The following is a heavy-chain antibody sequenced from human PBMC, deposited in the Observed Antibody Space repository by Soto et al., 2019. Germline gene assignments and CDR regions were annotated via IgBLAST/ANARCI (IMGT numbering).Heavy chain of an antibody. J-gene: IGHJ6*03. CDR3: ARARITIFGVVIPNYYYYMDV. CDR2: VNHSGST. D-gene: IGHD3-3*01. Sequence: SETLSLTCAVYGGSFSGYYWSWIRQPPGKGLEWIGEVNHSGSTNYNPSLKSRVTISVDTSKNQFSLKLSSVTAADTAVYYCARARITIFGVVIPNYYYYMDVWGKGTTVTVSS. V-gene: IGHV4-34*01. CDR1: GGSFSGYY.